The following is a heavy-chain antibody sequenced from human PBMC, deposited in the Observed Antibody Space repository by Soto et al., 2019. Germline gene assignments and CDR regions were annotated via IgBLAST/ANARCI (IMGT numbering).Heavy chain of an antibody. J-gene: IGHJ4*02. CDR2: INAGNGNT. CDR3: SRDIMAAAPDY. D-gene: IGHD6-13*01. Sequence: ASVKVSCKASGYTFTSYAMHWVRQPPGQRLEWMGWINAGNGNTKYSQKFQGRVTITRDTSASTAYMELSSLRSEDTAVYYCSRDIMAAAPDYWGQGTLVTVSS. CDR1: GYTFTSYA. V-gene: IGHV1-3*01.